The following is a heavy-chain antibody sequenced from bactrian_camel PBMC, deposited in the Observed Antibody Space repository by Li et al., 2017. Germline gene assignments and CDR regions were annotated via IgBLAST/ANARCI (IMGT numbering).Heavy chain of an antibody. D-gene: IGHD1*01. CDR1: GDTLPT. Sequence: HVQLVESGGGSVQTGGSLTLACKTSGDTLPTMAWFRQTPGKEREGVAALDYSGVPKYAESVKGRFTISRDNAKKTLYLQMSSLEPDDTAVYYCAVGGACSGGYWPRVSSWGQGTQVTVS. V-gene: IGHV3S53*01. CDR3: AVGGACSGGYWPRVSS. CDR2: LDYSGVP. J-gene: IGHJ6*01.